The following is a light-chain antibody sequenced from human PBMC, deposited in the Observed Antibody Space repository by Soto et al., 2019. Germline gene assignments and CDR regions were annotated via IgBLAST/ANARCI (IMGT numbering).Light chain of an antibody. CDR2: AAS. V-gene: IGKV1-39*01. J-gene: IGKJ4*01. CDR3: QQSYSTPLT. CDR1: QSISRN. Sequence: DIQMTQSPSSLSASVGDRVTNTCRASQSISRNLNWYQQKPGKAPKLLIYAASSLQSGVPSRFSGSGSGTDFTLTISSLQPEDFATYYCQQSYSTPLTFGGGTKVEIK.